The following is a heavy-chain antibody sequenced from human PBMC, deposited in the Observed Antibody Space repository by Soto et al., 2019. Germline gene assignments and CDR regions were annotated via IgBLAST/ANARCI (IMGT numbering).Heavy chain of an antibody. Sequence: GGSLRLSCAASGFTFSSYAMSWVRQAPGKGLEWVSGVSGISGSGGSTYYADSVKGRFTISRDNSKNTLYLQMNSLRAEDTAVYYCATSRGWRAYFDYWGQGTLVTVSS. CDR1: GFTFSSYA. J-gene: IGHJ4*01. CDR2: ISGSGGST. CDR3: ATSRGWRAYFDY. D-gene: IGHD6-19*01. V-gene: IGHV3-23*01.